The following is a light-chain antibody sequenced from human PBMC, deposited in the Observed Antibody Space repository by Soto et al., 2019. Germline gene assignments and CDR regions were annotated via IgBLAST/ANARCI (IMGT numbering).Light chain of an antibody. Sequence: IVLTQSPATLSLSPWERATLSCRASQTIDNTLAWYQRKPGQAPRLLLYDASTRATGVPARFSGSGSGTDFTLTISSLEPEDFAVYYCQQRSNWPLSITFGQGTRLEIK. CDR2: DAS. J-gene: IGKJ5*01. CDR1: QTIDNT. V-gene: IGKV3-11*01. CDR3: QQRSNWPLSIT.